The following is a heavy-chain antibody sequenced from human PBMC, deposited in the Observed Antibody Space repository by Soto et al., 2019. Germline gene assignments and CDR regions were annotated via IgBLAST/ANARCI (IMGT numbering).Heavy chain of an antibody. CDR3: ARGGDYYDSSGYYSVGTFDI. CDR1: GFTVSSNY. D-gene: IGHD3-22*01. V-gene: IGHV3-53*01. CDR2: IYSDGST. J-gene: IGHJ3*02. Sequence: GGSLSLSCAASGFTVSSNYMTWVRQAPVKGLEWVSVIYSDGSTYYADSVKGRFTISRDNSNNTLYLQMNSLRAEDTAVYYCARGGDYYDSSGYYSVGTFDIWGQGTMVTVSS.